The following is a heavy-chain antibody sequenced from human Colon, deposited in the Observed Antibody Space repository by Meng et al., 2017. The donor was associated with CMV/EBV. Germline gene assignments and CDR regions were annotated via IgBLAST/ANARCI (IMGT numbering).Heavy chain of an antibody. V-gene: IGHV1-69*05. J-gene: IGHJ3*02. D-gene: IGHD3-3*01. CDR1: GGTFSSYA. Sequence: SVKVSCKASGGTFSSYAISWVRQAPGQGLEWMGGIIPISGTTNYAQKFQGRVTITTDESTRTAYMELSSLRSEDTAVYYCAKGGGYYTDDAFDIWGQGTMVTVSS. CDR3: AKGGGYYTDDAFDI. CDR2: IIPISGTT.